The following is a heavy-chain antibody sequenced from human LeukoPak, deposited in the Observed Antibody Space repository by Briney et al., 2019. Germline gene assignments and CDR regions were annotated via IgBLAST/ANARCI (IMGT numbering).Heavy chain of an antibody. CDR2: ISAYNGRT. J-gene: IGHJ4*02. Sequence: ASVKVSCKASGYTFTNYGISWVRQAPGQGLEWMGWISAYNGRTNYAQRLQGRVTMTTDTSTSTAYMELRSLRSDDTAVYYCARVAPNRRYCSGGTCLNSFDYWGQGTLVTVSS. V-gene: IGHV1-18*01. D-gene: IGHD2-15*01. CDR1: GYTFTNYG. CDR3: ARVAPNRRYCSGGTCLNSFDY.